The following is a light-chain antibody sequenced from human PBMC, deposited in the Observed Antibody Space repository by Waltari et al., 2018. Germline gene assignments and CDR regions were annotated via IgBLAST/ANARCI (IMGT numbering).Light chain of an antibody. CDR3: QLGATGDSFRVL. CDR1: ALTGQY. V-gene: IGLV3-25*03. J-gene: IGLJ2*01. Sequence: SYELTQPPSVSVSPGQTARITCSGAALTGQYAFWSQQKPGQAPLLIIYMHNKRPSGTPERFSGSGSGTTATLTISGVQAEDEADYYCQLGATGDSFRVLFGGGTKLTVL. CDR2: MHN.